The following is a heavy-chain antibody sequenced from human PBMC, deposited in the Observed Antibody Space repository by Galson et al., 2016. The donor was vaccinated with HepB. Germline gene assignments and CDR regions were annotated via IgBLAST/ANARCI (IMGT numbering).Heavy chain of an antibody. CDR2: IYPGGST. V-gene: IGHV3-53*01. J-gene: IGHJ4*02. Sequence: SLRLSCAASGFTVSNSYMTWVRQAPGKGLEWVSAIYPGGSTHFADSVKGRFTMSRDNSKNTLYLHMNSLRAEDTAVYYCARDGGYSSTWDADYWGQGTLVTVSS. D-gene: IGHD6-13*01. CDR1: GFTVSNSY. CDR3: ARDGGYSSTWDADY.